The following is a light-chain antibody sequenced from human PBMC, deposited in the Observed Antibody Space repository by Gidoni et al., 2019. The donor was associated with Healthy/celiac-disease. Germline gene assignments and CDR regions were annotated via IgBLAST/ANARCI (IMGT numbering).Light chain of an antibody. Sequence: DIQLSQSPSSLSASVEDRVTLTCPASQDISNYLNWYQQKPGKAPKLLIYDASNLETGVPSRFSGSGSGTDFTFTISSLQPEDIATYYCQQYDNLPFTFGPGTKVDIK. V-gene: IGKV1-33*01. CDR3: QQYDNLPFT. J-gene: IGKJ3*01. CDR2: DAS. CDR1: QDISNY.